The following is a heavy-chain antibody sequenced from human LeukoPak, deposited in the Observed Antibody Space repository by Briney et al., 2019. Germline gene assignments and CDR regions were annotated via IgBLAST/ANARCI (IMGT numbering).Heavy chain of an antibody. J-gene: IGHJ4*02. CDR1: GYTLTELS. V-gene: IGHV1-24*01. CDR3: ATGEGVPLRSPFDY. CDR2: FDPEDGET. Sequence: ASVKVSCKVSGYTLTELSMHWVRQAPGKGLEWMGGFDPEDGETIYAQKFQGRVTMTEDTSTDTAYMELSSLRSEDTAVYYCATGEGVPLRSPFDYWGQGTLVTVSS. D-gene: IGHD4-17*01.